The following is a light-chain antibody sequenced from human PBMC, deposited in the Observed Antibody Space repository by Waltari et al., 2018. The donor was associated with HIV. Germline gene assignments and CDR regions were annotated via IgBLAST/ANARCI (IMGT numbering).Light chain of an antibody. CDR3: CSYAGTNAFVA. CDR2: EVT. V-gene: IGLV2-23*02. J-gene: IGLJ2*01. CDR1: SGHVARYNL. Sequence: QSALTQPASVSGSPGQSITISCTGTSGHVARYNLVSWYQQHPDKAPKLIIDEVTKRPSGISTRCSGSKSGNTASLTISGLQSEDEADYYCCSYAGTNAFVAFGGGTKLTVL.